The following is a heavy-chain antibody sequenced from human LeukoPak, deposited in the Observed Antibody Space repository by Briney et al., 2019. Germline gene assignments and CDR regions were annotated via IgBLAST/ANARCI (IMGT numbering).Heavy chain of an antibody. D-gene: IGHD6-19*01. CDR1: GGSISSYY. J-gene: IGHJ5*02. CDR3: AREGASSGWYSNWFDP. CDR2: IYTSGST. Sequence: SETLSLTCTVSGGSISSYYWSWIRQPAGKGLEWIGRIYTSGSTNYNPSLKSRVTMSVDTSKNQFSLKLSSVTAADTAVYYCAREGASSGWYSNWFDPWGQGTLVTVSS. V-gene: IGHV4-4*07.